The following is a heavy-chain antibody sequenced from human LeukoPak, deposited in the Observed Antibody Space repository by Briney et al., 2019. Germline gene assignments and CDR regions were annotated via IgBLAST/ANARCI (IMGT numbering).Heavy chain of an antibody. CDR2: ISSSGSTI. J-gene: IGHJ4*02. Sequence: GGSLRLSCAASGFTFSSYEMNWVRQAPGRGLEWVSYISSSGSTIYYADSVKGRFTISRDNAKNSLYLQMNSLRAEDTAVYYCAKDLLINHFDYWGQGTLVTVSS. CDR3: AKDLLINHFDY. V-gene: IGHV3-48*03. D-gene: IGHD2-21*01. CDR1: GFTFSSYE.